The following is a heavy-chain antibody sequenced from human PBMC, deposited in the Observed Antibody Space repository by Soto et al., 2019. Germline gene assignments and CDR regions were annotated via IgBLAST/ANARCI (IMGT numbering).Heavy chain of an antibody. CDR2: ISGSGGST. Sequence: GGSLRLSCSASGFTFSSYAMSWVRQAPGKGLEWVSAISGSGGSTYYADSVKGRFTISRDNSKNTLYLQMNSLRAEDTAVYYCAKGAGSYYDFWSGHHFDYWGQGTLVTVSS. CDR3: AKGAGSYYDFWSGHHFDY. CDR1: GFTFSSYA. J-gene: IGHJ4*02. D-gene: IGHD3-3*01. V-gene: IGHV3-23*01.